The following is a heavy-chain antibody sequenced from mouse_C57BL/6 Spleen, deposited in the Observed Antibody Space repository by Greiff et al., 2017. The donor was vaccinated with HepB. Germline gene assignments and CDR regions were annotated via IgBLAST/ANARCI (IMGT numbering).Heavy chain of an antibody. J-gene: IGHJ4*01. CDR1: GFTFSDYG. CDR2: ISSGSSTI. D-gene: IGHD2-4*01. CDR3: ARPIYYDYDAYAMDY. Sequence: EVKLMESGGGLVKPGGSLKLSCAASGFTFSDYGMHWVRQAPEKGLEWVAYISSGSSTIDYAATVKGRFTIARDNTKNTLYLQMISLRSEDTAMYYCARPIYYDYDAYAMDYWGQGTSVTVSS. V-gene: IGHV5-17*03.